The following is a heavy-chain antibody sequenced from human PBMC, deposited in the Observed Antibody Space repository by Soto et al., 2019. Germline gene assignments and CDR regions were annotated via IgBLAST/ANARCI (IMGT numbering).Heavy chain of an antibody. CDR3: ASSLYCSGGSCYVWYFDY. Sequence: SQTLSLTCAISGDSVSRNSAAWNWIRQSPSRGLEWLGRTYYRSKWYNDYAVSVKSRITINPDTSKNQFSLQLNSVTPEDTAVYYCASSLYCSGGSCYVWYFDYWGQGTLVTVSS. CDR2: TYYRSKWYN. V-gene: IGHV6-1*01. J-gene: IGHJ4*02. D-gene: IGHD2-15*01. CDR1: GDSVSRNSAA.